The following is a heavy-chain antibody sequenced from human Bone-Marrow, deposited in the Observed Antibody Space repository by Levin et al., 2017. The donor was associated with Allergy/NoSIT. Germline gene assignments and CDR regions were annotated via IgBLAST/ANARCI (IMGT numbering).Heavy chain of an antibody. Sequence: SVKVSCKASGGSFTSFAFSWVRQAPGQGLEWVGGITPILNKVDYAQSFKGRVTISADESASTVFMELSSLRSEDTAVYYCARVPGYGSYVYFDLWGQGTLVTVSS. J-gene: IGHJ4*02. CDR3: ARVPGYGSYVYFDL. CDR2: ITPILNKV. CDR1: GGSFTSFA. D-gene: IGHD1-26*01. V-gene: IGHV1-69*13.